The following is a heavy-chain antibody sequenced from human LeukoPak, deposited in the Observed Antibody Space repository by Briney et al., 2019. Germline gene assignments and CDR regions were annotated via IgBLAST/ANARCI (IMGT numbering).Heavy chain of an antibody. CDR2: INPDGNNK. J-gene: IGHJ4*02. V-gene: IGHV3-7*01. Sequence: PGGSLRLSCVASGFTFSRYWMRWVRQAPGKGLEWVANINPDGNNKLYVDSVKGRFSISRDNAKNSPYLQMNSLRVEDTAIYYCAREHWSTPDCWGQGTLVTVSS. CDR3: AREHWSTPDC. CDR1: GFTFSRYW. D-gene: IGHD2-8*02.